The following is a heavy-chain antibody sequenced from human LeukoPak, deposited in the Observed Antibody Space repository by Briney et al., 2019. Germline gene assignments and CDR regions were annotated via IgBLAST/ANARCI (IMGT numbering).Heavy chain of an antibody. V-gene: IGHV4-34*01. CDR1: GGSFSGYY. D-gene: IGHD3-10*01. Sequence: SETLSLTCADYGGSFSGYYWSWIRQPPGKGLEWIGEINHSGSTNYNPSLKSRVTISVDTSMNQFSLKLRSVTAADTAVYYCARGPRRFGELLYYYYYGMDVWGQGTTVTVSS. CDR2: INHSGST. J-gene: IGHJ6*02. CDR3: ARGPRRFGELLYYYYYGMDV.